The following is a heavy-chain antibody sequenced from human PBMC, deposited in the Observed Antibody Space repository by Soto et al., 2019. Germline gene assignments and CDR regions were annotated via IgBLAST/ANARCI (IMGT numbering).Heavy chain of an antibody. CDR2: ISVYIGNT. V-gene: IGHV1-18*01. Sequence: ASVKVSCKASGYTFTSYGISWVRQAPGQGFVWMGWISVYIGNTNYAQKLQGRVTMTADTSTSTAYMELRSLRSDDTAVYYCAREIGWNMDVWGKGTTVTVSS. CDR1: GYTFTSYG. CDR3: AREIGWNMDV. J-gene: IGHJ6*03. D-gene: IGHD2-15*01.